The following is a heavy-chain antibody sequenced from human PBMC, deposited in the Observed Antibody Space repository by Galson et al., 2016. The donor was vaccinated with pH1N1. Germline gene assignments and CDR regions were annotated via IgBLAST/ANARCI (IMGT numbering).Heavy chain of an antibody. CDR3: TRDLGRLRDY. CDR1: GYTFTRYY. Sequence: SVKVSCKASGYTFTRYYFHWVRQAPGQGLEWMGVIDPSDGGTTYAQKFQARVTTTRDTSTSTVYVEVYSLKSEDTAVYYCTRDLGRLRDYWGQGTLVTVSS. V-gene: IGHV1-46*03. CDR2: IDPSDGGT. D-gene: IGHD1-26*01. J-gene: IGHJ4*02.